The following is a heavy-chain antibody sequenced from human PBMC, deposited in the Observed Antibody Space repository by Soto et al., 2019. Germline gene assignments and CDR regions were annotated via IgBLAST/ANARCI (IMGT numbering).Heavy chain of an antibody. D-gene: IGHD2-8*01. CDR3: ARHPYCTNGVCYNGHYYFDY. CDR2: IGYSGST. V-gene: IGHV4-39*01. J-gene: IGHJ4*02. CDR1: GGSISSSRYY. Sequence: PSETLSLTCTVSGGSISSSRYYWGWIRQPPGKGLEWIGTIGYSGSTYYNTSLKSRVTISVDMPKNQFSLKLSSVTAADTAVYYCARHPYCTNGVCYNGHYYFDYWGQGTLVTVSS.